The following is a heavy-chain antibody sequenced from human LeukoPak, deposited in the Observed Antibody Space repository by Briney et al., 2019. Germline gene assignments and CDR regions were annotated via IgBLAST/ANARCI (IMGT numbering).Heavy chain of an antibody. D-gene: IGHD2-21*02. J-gene: IGHJ6*02. Sequence: GASVKVSCKASGYTFTSYDINWVRQATGQGLEWMGSMNPNSGNTGYAQKFQGRVTMTRNTSISTAYMELSSLRSEDTAVYYCARGIVVVTAIYYYGMDVWGQGTTVTVSS. CDR1: GYTFTSYD. CDR2: MNPNSGNT. CDR3: ARGIVVVTAIYYYGMDV. V-gene: IGHV1-8*01.